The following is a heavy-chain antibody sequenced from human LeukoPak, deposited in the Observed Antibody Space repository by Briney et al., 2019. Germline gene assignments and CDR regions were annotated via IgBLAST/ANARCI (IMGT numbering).Heavy chain of an antibody. CDR2: IHTSGDT. D-gene: IGHD4-17*01. V-gene: IGHV3-53*01. CDR1: GLTGSHNY. CDR3: IVFGDSNH. J-gene: IGHJ5*02. Sequence: GGSLRLSCAASGLTGSHNYVSWVRQAPGKRLEWVSAIHTSGDTCYADSVKGRFTISRDTSKNTLYLQINSLRVEDTAVYYCIVFGDSNHWGQGTLVTVSS.